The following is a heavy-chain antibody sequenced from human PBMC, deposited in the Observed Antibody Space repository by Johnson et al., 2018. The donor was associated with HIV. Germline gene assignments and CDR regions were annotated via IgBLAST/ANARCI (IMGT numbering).Heavy chain of an antibody. V-gene: IGHV3-33*01. D-gene: IGHD6-13*01. Sequence: QVQLVESGGGVVQPGRSLRLSCAASGFTFSYYGIHWVRQAPGKGLEWVAVIWYDGSNKSYADSVKGRFTISRDNSKDTLSLQMNSLRDEDTAVYYCARVGQLARTHAFDIWGQGTMVTVSS. CDR1: GFTFSYYG. CDR3: ARVGQLARTHAFDI. CDR2: IWYDGSNK. J-gene: IGHJ3*02.